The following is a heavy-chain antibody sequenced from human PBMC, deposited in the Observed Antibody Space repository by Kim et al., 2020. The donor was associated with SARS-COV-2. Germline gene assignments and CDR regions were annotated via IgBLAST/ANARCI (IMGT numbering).Heavy chain of an antibody. CDR1: GGSISSSSYY. V-gene: IGHV4-39*01. CDR3: ARHVADYDILTGYYRDDAFDI. D-gene: IGHD3-9*01. J-gene: IGHJ3*02. Sequence: SETLSLTCTVSGGSISSSSYYWGWIRQPPGKGLEWIGSIYYSGSTYYNPSLKSRVTISVDTSKNQFSLKLSSVTAADTAVYYCARHVADYDILTGYYRDDAFDIWGQGTMVTVSS. CDR2: IYYSGST.